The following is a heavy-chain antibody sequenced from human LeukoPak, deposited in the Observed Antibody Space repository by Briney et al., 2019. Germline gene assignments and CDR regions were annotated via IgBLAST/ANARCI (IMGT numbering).Heavy chain of an antibody. CDR2: ITGDGSST. D-gene: IGHD4-17*01. V-gene: IGHV3-74*01. CDR1: GFTFSGYW. J-gene: IGHJ2*01. CDR3: ARDTGWYFDL. Sequence: PGGSLRLSCAASGFTFSGYWMHWVRQVPGKGLVWVSRITGDGSSTTYADSVKGRFTISRDNAKNTVFLQMISLRAEDTAVYYCARDTGWYFDLWGRGTLVTVSP.